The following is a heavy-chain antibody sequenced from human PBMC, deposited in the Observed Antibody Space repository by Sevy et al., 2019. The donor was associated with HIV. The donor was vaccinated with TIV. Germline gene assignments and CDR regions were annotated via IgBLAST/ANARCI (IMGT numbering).Heavy chain of an antibody. CDR3: ARDRKVLLVVYAIPFAAFDI. Sequence: GGSLRLSCTASGFTFSNHAMHWVRQGPGKGPEWVAFIRNDGSHEYYADSVKGRFTISRDNSKNTLYLQMNSLRPEDTAVYYCARDRKVLLVVYAIPFAAFDIWGQGTMVTVSS. V-gene: IGHV3-30*02. CDR1: GFTFSNHA. CDR2: IRNDGSHE. D-gene: IGHD2-8*02. J-gene: IGHJ3*02.